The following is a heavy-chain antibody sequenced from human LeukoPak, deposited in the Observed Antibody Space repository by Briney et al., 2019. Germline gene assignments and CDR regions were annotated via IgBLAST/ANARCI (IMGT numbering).Heavy chain of an antibody. CDR1: GFTFSNYA. J-gene: IGHJ4*02. Sequence: GGSLRLSCVASGFTFSNYAMSWVRQAPGKRLEWVSAVTGRAGSTYYADSVKGRFTISRDNSRNTLFLQMNSLRAEDTAIYYCAKRGDFDILTGYYVSDFWGQGTLVTVSS. D-gene: IGHD3-9*01. V-gene: IGHV3-23*01. CDR2: VTGRAGST. CDR3: AKRGDFDILTGYYVSDF.